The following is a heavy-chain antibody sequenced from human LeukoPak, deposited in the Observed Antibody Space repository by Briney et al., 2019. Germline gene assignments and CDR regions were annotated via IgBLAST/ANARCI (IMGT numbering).Heavy chain of an antibody. CDR1: GFTFSSYG. Sequence: PGGSLRLSCAASGFTFSSYGMNWVRQAPGKGLEWVSYIDGTSRAIYYADSVKGRFIVSRDNGRNSLLLQMNSLRDEDTAVYFCARKMALWGQGTLVTVPS. CDR2: IDGTSRAI. J-gene: IGHJ4*02. D-gene: IGHD5-24*01. CDR3: ARKMAL. V-gene: IGHV3-48*02.